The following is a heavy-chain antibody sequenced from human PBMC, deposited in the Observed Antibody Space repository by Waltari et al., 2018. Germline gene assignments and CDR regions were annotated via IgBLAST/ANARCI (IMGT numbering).Heavy chain of an antibody. CDR2: ISSGYI. CDR3: ARIPNYANYPNWFDP. D-gene: IGHD3-16*01. J-gene: IGHJ5*02. CDR1: GFTLNSYT. V-gene: IGHV3-21*01. Sequence: EVQLVESGGGRVKPGGSLRLSCPASGFTLNSYTMNWVRKAPGKGLEWVSCISSGYIYYADSVKGRFTISRDNAKNSLYLQMDSLTVEDTAVYYCARIPNYANYPNWFDPWGQGTLVTVSS.